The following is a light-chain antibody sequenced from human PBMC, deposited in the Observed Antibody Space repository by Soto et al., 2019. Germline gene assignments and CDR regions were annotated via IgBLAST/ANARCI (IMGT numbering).Light chain of an antibody. CDR1: SSNIENNY. CDR3: ATWDSSLSGGV. Sequence: QSVLTQPPSVSAAPGQRVTISCSGNSSNIENNYVSWYRQLPGTAPNLLIYEDNKRPSGIPDRFSGSKSGTSATLGITGLETGDEADYYCATWDSSLSGGVFGTGTKVTVL. CDR2: EDN. J-gene: IGLJ1*01. V-gene: IGLV1-51*02.